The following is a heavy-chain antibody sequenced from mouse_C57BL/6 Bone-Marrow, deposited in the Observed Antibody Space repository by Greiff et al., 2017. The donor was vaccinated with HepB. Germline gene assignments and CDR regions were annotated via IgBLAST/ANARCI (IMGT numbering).Heavy chain of an antibody. Sequence: VQLQESGPGLVQPSQSLSITCTVSGFSLTSYGVHWVRQSPGKGLEWLGVIWSGGSTDYNAAFISRLSISKDNSKSQVFFKMNSLQADDTAIYYCARMIYYYGSAWFAYWGQGTLVTVSA. J-gene: IGHJ3*01. D-gene: IGHD1-1*01. V-gene: IGHV2-2*01. CDR2: IWSGGST. CDR3: ARMIYYYGSAWFAY. CDR1: GFSLTSYG.